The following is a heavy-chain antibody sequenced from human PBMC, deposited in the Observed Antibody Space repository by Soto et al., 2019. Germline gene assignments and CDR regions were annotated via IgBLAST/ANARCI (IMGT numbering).Heavy chain of an antibody. D-gene: IGHD5-12*01. CDR1: GYTFTGYY. V-gene: IGHV1-2*02. CDR2: INPNSGGT. Sequence: ASVKVSCKASGYTFTGYYMHWVRQAPGQGLEWMGWINPNSGGTNYAQKFQGRVTMTRDTSISTAYMELSRLRSDDTAVYYCAREMATIHYGMDVWGQGTTVTVSS. CDR3: AREMATIHYGMDV. J-gene: IGHJ6*02.